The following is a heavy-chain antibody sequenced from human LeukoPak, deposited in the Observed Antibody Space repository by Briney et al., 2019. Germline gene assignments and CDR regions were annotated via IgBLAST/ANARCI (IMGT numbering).Heavy chain of an antibody. D-gene: IGHD4-23*01. Sequence: QSGGSLRLSCAASGFTFSDYSMNWVRPAPGKGLEWVAAISYDGSNKYYADSVKGRFTISRDNSKNTLFLQMNSLRAEDTAVYFCARASRPYGGSIYYYYDMDVWGQGTTVTVSS. J-gene: IGHJ6*02. CDR3: ARASRPYGGSIYYYYDMDV. CDR1: GFTFSDYS. CDR2: ISYDGSNK. V-gene: IGHV3-30*03.